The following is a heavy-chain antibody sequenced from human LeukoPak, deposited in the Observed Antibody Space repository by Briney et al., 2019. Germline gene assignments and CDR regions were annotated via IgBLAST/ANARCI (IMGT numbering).Heavy chain of an antibody. J-gene: IGHJ3*02. CDR2: IKQNGSEK. CDR1: RFTFSSYW. CDR3: AKDVLGIWAFDM. Sequence: GGSLRLSCTASRFTFSSYWMTWVRQAPGKGLEWVANIKQNGSEKKYVDSVKGRFTISRDNAKNSLYLQMNSLRAEDTAVYYCAKDVLGIWAFDMWGQGTMVTVSS. D-gene: IGHD3-10*02. V-gene: IGHV3-7*01.